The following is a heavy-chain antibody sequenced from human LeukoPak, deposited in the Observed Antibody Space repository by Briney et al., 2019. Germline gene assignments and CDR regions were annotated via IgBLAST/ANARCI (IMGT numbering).Heavy chain of an antibody. CDR3: ARPPDF. J-gene: IGHJ4*02. CDR1: GGSSSIYY. Sequence: SETLSLTCTVSGGSSSIYYWSWIRQSAGKGLEWIGRIYTSGSTNYNPSLKSRVTMSVDTSKNQFSLKLGSVTAADTAVYYCARPPDFWGQGILVTVSS. V-gene: IGHV4-4*07. CDR2: IYTSGST.